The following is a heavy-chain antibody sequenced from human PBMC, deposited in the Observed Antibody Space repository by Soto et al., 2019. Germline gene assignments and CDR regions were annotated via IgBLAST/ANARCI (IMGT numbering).Heavy chain of an antibody. CDR1: GFTFTSSA. D-gene: IGHD3-3*01. J-gene: IGHJ6*03. CDR3: AATDYDFWSGPDRYYYYYYMDV. CDR2: IVVGSGNT. Sequence: SVKVSCKASGFTFTSSAMQWVRQARGQRLEWIGWIVVGSGNTNYAQKFQERVTITRDMSTSTAYMELSSLRSEDTAVYYCAATDYDFWSGPDRYYYYYYMDVWGKGTTVTVSS. V-gene: IGHV1-58*02.